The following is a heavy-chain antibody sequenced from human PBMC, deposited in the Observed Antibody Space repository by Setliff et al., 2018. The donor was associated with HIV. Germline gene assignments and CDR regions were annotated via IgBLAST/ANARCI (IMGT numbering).Heavy chain of an antibody. J-gene: IGHJ4*02. CDR3: ARGALISWDSSDDLWY. CDR1: GFSFSSYA. CDR2: ISGSGSST. Sequence: GGSLRLSCTASGFSFSSYAMSWVRQAPGKGLEWVSGISGSGSSTYYADSVKGRFTISRDNTKNTLYLQMNSLRAEDTAVYYCARGALISWDSSDDLWYWGQGTLVTVSS. D-gene: IGHD3-22*01. V-gene: IGHV3-23*01.